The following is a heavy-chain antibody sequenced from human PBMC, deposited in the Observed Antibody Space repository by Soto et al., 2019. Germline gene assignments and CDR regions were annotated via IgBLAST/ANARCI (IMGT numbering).Heavy chain of an antibody. V-gene: IGHV4-34*01. CDR2: INHSGST. D-gene: IGHD3-9*01. CDR3: ARDGYDILTGYYDYYGMDV. CDR1: GGSFSGYY. Sequence: SETLSLTCGVYGGSFSGYYWSWIRQPPGKGLEWIGEINHSGSTNYNPSLKSRVTISVDTSKNQFSLKLSSVTAADTAVYYCARDGYDILTGYYDYYGMDVWGQGTTVTVSS. J-gene: IGHJ6*02.